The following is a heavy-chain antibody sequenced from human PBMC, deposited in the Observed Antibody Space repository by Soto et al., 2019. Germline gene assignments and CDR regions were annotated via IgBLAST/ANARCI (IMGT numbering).Heavy chain of an antibody. Sequence: SETLSLTYTASDDSISSDYWSWVRQPRGKCLEWIGYIYYSGSTYYNPSLRSRVTISVDTSKNQFSLRLGSVTAADTAVYYCARVGSPGGYYYYGMDVWGQGTTVTVSS. D-gene: IGHD1-1*01. CDR1: DDSISSDY. J-gene: IGHJ6*02. V-gene: IGHV4-30-4*01. CDR3: ARVGSPGGYYYYGMDV. CDR2: IYYSGST.